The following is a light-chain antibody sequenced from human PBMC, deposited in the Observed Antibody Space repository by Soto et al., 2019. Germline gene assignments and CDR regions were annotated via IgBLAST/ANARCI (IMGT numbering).Light chain of an antibody. CDR1: QSLGSSY. CDR2: GAS. J-gene: IGKJ1*01. V-gene: IGKV3-20*01. CDR3: QHYGSPPRT. Sequence: EIVLTQSPGTLSLSPGERATLSCRASQSLGSSYLAWYQQKPGQTPRLLIYGASSRATGIPDRFSGSGSGTDFTLTISRLEPEDFAVYYFQHYGSPPRTFGQGTKVDIK.